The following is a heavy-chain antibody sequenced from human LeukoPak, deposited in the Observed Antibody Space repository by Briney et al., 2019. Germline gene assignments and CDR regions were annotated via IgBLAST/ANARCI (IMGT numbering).Heavy chain of an antibody. CDR1: GFTFSSYV. CDR2: ISGRGGST. J-gene: IGHJ6*03. CDR3: AKDVDYGDYYYMDV. D-gene: IGHD4-17*01. Sequence: GGTLRLSCAAPGFTFSSYVMSCVRQAPGEGLEWVSAISGRGGSTYYADSVKGRFTISRDNSKNTLYLQRNSLRAEDTAVYYCAKDVDYGDYYYMDVWGKGTTVTVSS. V-gene: IGHV3-23*01.